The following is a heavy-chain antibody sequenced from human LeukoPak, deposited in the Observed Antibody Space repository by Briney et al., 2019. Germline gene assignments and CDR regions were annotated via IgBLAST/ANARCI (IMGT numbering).Heavy chain of an antibody. CDR3: ARDAHKFYDSSGYSPTVFDY. CDR2: ISAYNGNT. J-gene: IGHJ4*02. D-gene: IGHD3-22*01. CDR1: GGTFSSYG. V-gene: IGHV1-18*01. Sequence: GASVKVSCKASGGTFSSYGISWVRQAPGQGLEWMGWISAYNGNTNYAQKLQGRVTMTTDTSTSTAYMELRSLRSDDTAVYYCARDAHKFYDSSGYSPTVFDYWGQGTLVTVSS.